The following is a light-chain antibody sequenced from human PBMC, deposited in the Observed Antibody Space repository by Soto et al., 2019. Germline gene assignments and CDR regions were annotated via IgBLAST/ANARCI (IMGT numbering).Light chain of an antibody. Sequence: DIVMTQSPDSLAVPLGERATINCKSSQSILYSSNNMNYLAWYQQKPGQPPKLLIYWASTRESGVPDRFSGSGSGTDFTLTISSLQAGDVAVYYCQQYYDAPQTFGQGTKVEIK. CDR2: WAS. CDR3: QQYYDAPQT. CDR1: QSILYSSNNMNY. V-gene: IGKV4-1*01. J-gene: IGKJ1*01.